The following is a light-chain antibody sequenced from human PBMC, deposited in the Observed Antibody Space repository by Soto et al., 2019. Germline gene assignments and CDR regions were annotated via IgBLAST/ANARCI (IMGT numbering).Light chain of an antibody. CDR1: QSIYKQ. V-gene: IGKV1-5*01. J-gene: IGKJ1*01. Sequence: DIQMTQSPSTLSASVGDRVTITCGASQSIYKQLAWYQQKPGKAPKLLIYDVSTLESGVPSRFSGSGSGTEFTLTISSLQPDVFATYYCQQYNSYWKMFGQGTKV. CDR2: DVS. CDR3: QQYNSYWKM.